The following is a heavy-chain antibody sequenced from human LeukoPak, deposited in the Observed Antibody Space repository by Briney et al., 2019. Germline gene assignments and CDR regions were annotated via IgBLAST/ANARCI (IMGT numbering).Heavy chain of an antibody. J-gene: IGHJ4*02. CDR3: ATASEYSSSSDFDY. CDR2: FDPEDGET. Sequence: ASVKVSCKVSGYTLTELSMHWVRQAPGKGLEWMGGFDPEDGETIYAQKFQGRVTMTEDTSTDTAYMELSSLRPEDTAVYYCATASEYSSSSDFDYWGQGTLVTVSS. CDR1: GYTLTELS. V-gene: IGHV1-24*01. D-gene: IGHD6-6*01.